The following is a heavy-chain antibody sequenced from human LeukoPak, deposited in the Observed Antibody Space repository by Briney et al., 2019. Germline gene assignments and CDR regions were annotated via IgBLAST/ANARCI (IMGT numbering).Heavy chain of an antibody. CDR2: VCHTGST. CDR1: GGSISGYC. J-gene: IGHJ4*02. D-gene: IGHD6-19*01. CDR3: AREMTYTGGWGPFDY. Sequence: SETLSLTCTVSGGSISGYCWDWIRQPPGKGLEWIGYVCHTGSTNSNPPLKSRVTLSVDTSKNQFSLRLTSVTAADTAVYFCAREMTYTGGWGPFDYWGPGALLTVSS. V-gene: IGHV4-59*01.